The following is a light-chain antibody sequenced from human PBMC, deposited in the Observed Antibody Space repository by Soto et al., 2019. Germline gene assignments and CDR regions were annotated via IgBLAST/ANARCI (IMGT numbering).Light chain of an antibody. CDR3: QQNVKWPPT. J-gene: IGKJ5*01. Sequence: EVVLTQSPATLSLSPGERATLSCRASQSVSSYLAWYQQKPGQAPRLLIYGASTRATDIPARFSGSGSGTEFTLTISSLQSEDFAIYHCQQNVKWPPTFGQGTRMEIK. CDR1: QSVSSY. V-gene: IGKV3-15*01. CDR2: GAS.